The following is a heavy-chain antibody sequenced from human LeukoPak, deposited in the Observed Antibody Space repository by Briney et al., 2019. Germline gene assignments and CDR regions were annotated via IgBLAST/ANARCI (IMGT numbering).Heavy chain of an antibody. J-gene: IGHJ5*02. CDR1: GASISRYF. V-gene: IGHV4-59*01. D-gene: IGHD2-2*01. CDR3: ARHIVVVPETWFDP. CDR2: IYFSGST. Sequence: SETLSLTCSVSGASISRYFWSWFRQPPGKGLEWVGYIYFSGSTNYNPSLKSRVTMSVDTSKNQFSLRLNSVTAADTAVYYCARHIVVVPETWFDPWGQGTLVTVSS.